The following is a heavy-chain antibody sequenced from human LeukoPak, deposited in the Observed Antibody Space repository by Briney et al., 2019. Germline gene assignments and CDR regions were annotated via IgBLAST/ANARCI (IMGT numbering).Heavy chain of an antibody. D-gene: IGHD3-10*01. J-gene: IGHJ3*02. CDR3: ARDAGDAFDI. Sequence: PSETLSLTCTVSGGSISSYYWSWIRQPPGKGLEWIGYIYYSGSTNYNPSLKSRVTISVDTSKNQFSLKLSSVTAADTAVYYCARDAGDAFDIWGQGTMVTVSS. V-gene: IGHV4-59*01. CDR1: GGSISSYY. CDR2: IYYSGST.